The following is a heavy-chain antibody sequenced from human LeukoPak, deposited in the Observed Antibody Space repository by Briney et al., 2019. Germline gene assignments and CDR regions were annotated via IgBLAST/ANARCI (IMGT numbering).Heavy chain of an antibody. Sequence: PGRSLTLSCAASGFTFSTYGMHWVRQAPGKGLEWVAVIWYDGTNEYYADSVKGRFTISRDNSKNTLYLQMNSLRAEDTALYFCARDYGSGRGVEISYYHYGMDVWGRGTTVTVSS. J-gene: IGHJ6*02. CDR2: IWYDGTNE. V-gene: IGHV3-33*01. D-gene: IGHD3-10*01. CDR1: GFTFSTYG. CDR3: ARDYGSGRGVEISYYHYGMDV.